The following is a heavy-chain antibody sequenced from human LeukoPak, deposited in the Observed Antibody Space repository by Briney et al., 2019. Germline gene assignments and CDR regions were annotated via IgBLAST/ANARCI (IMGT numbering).Heavy chain of an antibody. CDR2: INPNSGGT. J-gene: IGHJ4*02. D-gene: IGHD3-10*01. V-gene: IGHV1-2*02. CDR1: GYTFTGYY. Sequence: ASVKVSYKASGYTFTGYYVHWVRQAPGQGLEWLGWINPNSGGTNSAQKFQGRVTMTRDTSISTAYMELRRLRSDDPAVYYCARDSSHYGSGSYYNTYYFDYWGQGTLVTVSS. CDR3: ARDSSHYGSGSYYNTYYFDY.